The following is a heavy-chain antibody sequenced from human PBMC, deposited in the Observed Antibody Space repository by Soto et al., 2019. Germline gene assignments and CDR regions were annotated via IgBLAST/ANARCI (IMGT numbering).Heavy chain of an antibody. CDR1: GGSVSSGSYY. J-gene: IGHJ5*02. CDR3: ARDGGIAAAGRGNWFDP. D-gene: IGHD6-13*01. V-gene: IGHV4-61*01. Sequence: SETLSLTCTVSGGSVSSGSYYWSWIRQPPGKGLEWIGYIYYSGSTNYNPSLKSRVTISVDTSKNQFSLKLSSVTAADTAVYYCARDGGIAAAGRGNWFDPWGQGTLVTVSS. CDR2: IYYSGST.